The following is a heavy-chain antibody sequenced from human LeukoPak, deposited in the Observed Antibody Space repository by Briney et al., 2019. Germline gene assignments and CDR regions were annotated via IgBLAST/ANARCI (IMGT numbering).Heavy chain of an antibody. Sequence: ASVKVSCKASGYSFTRYFIHWVRQAPGQGLEWMGIIIPSDGSTSYAQKFQGRVTMTRDTSTSTVYMELSSLRSEDTAVYYCARVSTGTTDYYGMDVWGQGTTVTVSS. J-gene: IGHJ6*02. D-gene: IGHD1-7*01. CDR2: IIPSDGST. V-gene: IGHV1-46*01. CDR3: ARVSTGTTDYYGMDV. CDR1: GYSFTRYF.